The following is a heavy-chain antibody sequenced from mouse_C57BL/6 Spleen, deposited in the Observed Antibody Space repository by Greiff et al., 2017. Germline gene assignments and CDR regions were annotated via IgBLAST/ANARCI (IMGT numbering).Heavy chain of an antibody. Sequence: EVQLQQSGPELVKPGASVKISCKASGYTFTDYYMNWVKQSHGKSLEWIGDINPNNGGTSYNQKFKGKATLTVDKSSSTAYMELRSLTSEDSAVYYCARGVYARDYWGQGTSVTVSS. CDR3: ARGVYARDY. V-gene: IGHV1-26*01. CDR2: INPNNGGT. CDR1: GYTFTDYY. J-gene: IGHJ4*01.